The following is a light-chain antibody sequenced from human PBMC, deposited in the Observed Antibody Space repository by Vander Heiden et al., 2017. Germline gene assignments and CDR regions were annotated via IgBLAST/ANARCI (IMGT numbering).Light chain of an antibody. J-gene: IGKJ4*01. CDR2: AAS. Sequence: DIQMTQSPSSVSASVGDRVTTTFRASQGISSYLAWYQQKPGKAPKLLIYAASSLQSGVPSRFSGSGSGTDFTLTISSLQPEDFATYYCQQANSFPLTFGGGTKVEIK. CDR1: QGISSY. CDR3: QQANSFPLT. V-gene: IGKV1-12*01.